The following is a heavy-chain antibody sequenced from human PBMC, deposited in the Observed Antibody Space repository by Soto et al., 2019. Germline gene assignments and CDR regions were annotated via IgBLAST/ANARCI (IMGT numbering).Heavy chain of an antibody. D-gene: IGHD4-17*01. CDR1: GFTFSSYA. Sequence: GGSLRLSCAASGFTFSSYAMSWVRQAPGKGLEWVSAISGSGGSTYYADSVKGRFTMSRDNSKNTLYLQMNSLRADDTAVYYCAKDFLIQEPTAYWGQGTLVTVSS. J-gene: IGHJ4*02. CDR3: AKDFLIQEPTAY. V-gene: IGHV3-23*01. CDR2: ISGSGGST.